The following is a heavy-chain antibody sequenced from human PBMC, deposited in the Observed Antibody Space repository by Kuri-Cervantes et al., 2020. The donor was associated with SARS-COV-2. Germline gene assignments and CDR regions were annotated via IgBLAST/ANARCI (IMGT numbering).Heavy chain of an antibody. CDR1: GFTFSSYG. V-gene: IGHV3-30*02. CDR2: IRYDGSNK. J-gene: IGHJ3*02. CDR3: AAELIDAFDI. D-gene: IGHD1-26*01. Sequence: GGSLRLSCAASGFTFSSYGMHWVRQAPGEGLEWVAFIRYDGSNKYYADSVKGRFTISRDNSKNTLYLQMNSLRAEDTAVYYCAAELIDAFDIWGQGTMVTVSS.